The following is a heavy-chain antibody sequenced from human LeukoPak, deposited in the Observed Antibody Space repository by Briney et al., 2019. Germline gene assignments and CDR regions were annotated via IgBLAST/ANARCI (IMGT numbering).Heavy chain of an antibody. CDR2: ISGSGGST. CDR3: ARYLTMIGTRLDV. V-gene: IGHV3-23*01. CDR1: GFTFSNYG. D-gene: IGHD3-22*01. Sequence: GGSLRLSCAASGFTFSNYGMSWVRQAPGKGLEWVSAISGSGGSTYYADSVKGRFTISRDNAKNSLYLQMNSLRAEDTALYYCARYLTMIGTRLDVWGKGTRVTVSS. J-gene: IGHJ6*04.